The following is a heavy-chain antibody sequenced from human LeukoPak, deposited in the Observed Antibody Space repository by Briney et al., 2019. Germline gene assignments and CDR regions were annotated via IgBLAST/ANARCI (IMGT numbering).Heavy chain of an antibody. D-gene: IGHD2-15*01. V-gene: IGHV1-46*01. CDR2: TNPSGGST. CDR1: GYTFTSYY. J-gene: IGHJ6*02. Sequence: ASVKVSCMSSGYTFTSYYMNWVRQAPGQGLEWMGITNPSGGSTSYAQKFQDRVAMTRDTSTSTMYMELSSLTSEDTAVYYCARDGAADGMDVWGQGTTVTVSS. CDR3: ARDGAADGMDV.